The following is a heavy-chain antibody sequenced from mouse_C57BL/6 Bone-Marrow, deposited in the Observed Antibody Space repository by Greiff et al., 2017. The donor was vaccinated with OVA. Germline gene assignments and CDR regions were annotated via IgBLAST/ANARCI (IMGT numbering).Heavy chain of an antibody. D-gene: IGHD2-5*01. CDR3: ARRVSNYFYYFDY. Sequence: EVKLMESGGGLVKPGGSLKLSCAASGFTFSDYGMHWVRQAPEKGLEWVAYISSGSSTIYYADTVKGRFTISRDNAKNTLFLQMTSLRSEDTAMYYCARRVSNYFYYFDYWGQGTTLTVSS. J-gene: IGHJ2*01. CDR2: ISSGSSTI. CDR1: GFTFSDYG. V-gene: IGHV5-17*01.